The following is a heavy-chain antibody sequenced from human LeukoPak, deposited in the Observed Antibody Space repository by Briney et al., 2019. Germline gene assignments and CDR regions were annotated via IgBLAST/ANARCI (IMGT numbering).Heavy chain of an antibody. D-gene: IGHD3-10*01. Sequence: GGSLRLSCAASGFTFSSYSMNWVRQAPGKGLEWVSSISSSSSYIYYADSVKGRFTISRDNAKNSLYLQMNSLRAEDTAVYYCVRVSESYYGSGSYYNGLGYWGQGTLVTVSS. V-gene: IGHV3-21*01. J-gene: IGHJ4*02. CDR3: VRVSESYYGSGSYYNGLGY. CDR2: ISSSSSYI. CDR1: GFTFSSYS.